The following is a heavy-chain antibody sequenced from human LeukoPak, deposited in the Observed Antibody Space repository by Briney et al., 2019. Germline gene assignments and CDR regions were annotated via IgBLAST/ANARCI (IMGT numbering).Heavy chain of an antibody. Sequence: GGSLRLSCAASGFTFNTYWLSWIRQPAGKGLEWVANIKQDGSTKYNVDPVKGRSTTSRANAKNSLYLQMDSLRAEDTAVYYCARDKIVGATFFDYCGQGDLVTVSS. CDR3: ARDKIVGATFFDY. J-gene: IGHJ4*02. CDR2: IKQDGSTK. CDR1: GFTFNTYW. D-gene: IGHD1-26*01. V-gene: IGHV3-7*01.